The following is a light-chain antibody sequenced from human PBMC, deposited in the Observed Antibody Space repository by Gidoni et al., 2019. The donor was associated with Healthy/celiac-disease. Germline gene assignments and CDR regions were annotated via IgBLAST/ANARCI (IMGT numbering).Light chain of an antibody. V-gene: IGKV1-39*01. CDR1: QSISGY. CDR3: QQSYSTPPS. J-gene: IGKJ2*03. CDR2: AAS. Sequence: DIQMTQSPSSLSASVGDRVTITCRASQSISGYLNWYQQKPGKAPKLLIYAASSLQSGVPSRFSGSGSGTDFTLPISSLQPEDFATYYCQQSYSTPPSFGQGTKLEIK.